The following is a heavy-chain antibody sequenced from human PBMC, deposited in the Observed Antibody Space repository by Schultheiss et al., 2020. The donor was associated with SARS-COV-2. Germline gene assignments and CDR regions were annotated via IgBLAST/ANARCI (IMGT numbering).Heavy chain of an antibody. CDR2: IYYSGST. D-gene: IGHD2-15*01. Sequence: SETLSLTCTVSGGSISSYYWSWIRQPPGKGLEWIGYIYYSGSTNYNPSLKSRVTISVDTSKNQFSLKLSSVTAADTAVYYCARYCSGGSCFYYWGQGTLVTVSS. CDR1: GGSISSYY. V-gene: IGHV4-59*01. CDR3: ARYCSGGSCFYY. J-gene: IGHJ4*02.